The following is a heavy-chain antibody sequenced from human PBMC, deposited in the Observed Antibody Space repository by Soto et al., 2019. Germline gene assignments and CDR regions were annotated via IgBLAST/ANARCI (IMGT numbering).Heavy chain of an antibody. CDR3: AKDRVPGPITGFDP. Sequence: PGGSLRLSCAASGFNFRSYAMSWVRQAPGKGLEWVSAISGSGGSTYYADSLKGRFTISRDNSKNTLYLQMNSLRAEDTAVYYCAKDRVPGPITGFDPWGQGTLVTSPQ. CDR1: GFNFRSYA. CDR2: ISGSGGST. V-gene: IGHV3-23*01. D-gene: IGHD2-2*01. J-gene: IGHJ5*02.